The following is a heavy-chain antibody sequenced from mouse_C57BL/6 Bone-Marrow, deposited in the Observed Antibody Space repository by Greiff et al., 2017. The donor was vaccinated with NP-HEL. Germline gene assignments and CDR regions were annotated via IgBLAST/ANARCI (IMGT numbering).Heavy chain of an antibody. CDR1: GYTFTDYY. D-gene: IGHD2-3*01. V-gene: IGHV1-75*01. CDR2: IFPGSGST. CDR3: ARGGWLPLLDY. J-gene: IGHJ4*01. Sequence: QVQLQQSGPELVKPGASVKISCKASGYTFTDYYINWVKQRPGQGLEWIGWIFPGSGSTYYNEKFKGKATLTADKSSSTAYMQLSSLTSEDSAVYFCARGGWLPLLDYWGQGTSVTVSS.